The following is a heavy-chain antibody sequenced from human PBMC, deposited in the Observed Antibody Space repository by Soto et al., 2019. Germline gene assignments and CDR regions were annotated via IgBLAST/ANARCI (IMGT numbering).Heavy chain of an antibody. Sequence: PGGPMRLSCAASGFSFSSLAMSWVRQAPGKGLEWVSSISGRGVDTLYADSVKGRFTISRDNSRNTLYLQVNSLRAEDTAVYYCAKDQTDVTLFDYWGQGTLVTVSS. CDR1: GFSFSSLA. CDR2: ISGRGVDT. CDR3: AKDQTDVTLFDY. V-gene: IGHV3-23*01. J-gene: IGHJ4*02. D-gene: IGHD2-21*02.